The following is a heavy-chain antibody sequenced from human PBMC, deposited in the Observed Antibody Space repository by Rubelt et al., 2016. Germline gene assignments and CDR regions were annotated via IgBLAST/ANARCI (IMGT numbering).Heavy chain of an antibody. V-gene: IGHV1-18*01. J-gene: IGHJ5*02. CDR1: GYTFTTYG. D-gene: IGHD2-2*01. CDR3: ARGYCSSANCLFNWFDP. Sequence: QVQLVQSGAEVKKPGASVKVSCKASGYTFTTYGISWVRQAPGQGLEWMGWIRTYNGNKTYATKLQGRVTMTTDTSTSTAYMELRSLRSDATAMYFCARGYCSSANCLFNWFDPWGQGTLVTVSS. CDR2: IRTYNGNK.